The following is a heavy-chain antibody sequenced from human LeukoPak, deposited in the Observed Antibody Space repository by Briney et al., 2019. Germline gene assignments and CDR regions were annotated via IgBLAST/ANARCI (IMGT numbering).Heavy chain of an antibody. CDR1: GYTFTGYY. CDR3: ASRSSTVAKFPFHY. CDR2: INPNNGGT. D-gene: IGHD4-17*01. J-gene: IGHJ4*02. V-gene: IGHV1-2*02. Sequence: ASVKVSCKASGYTFTGYYIHWVRQAPGQGLEWMGWINPNNGGTNYARGFQGRVTMTRDTSISTAYMELTGLTSDDTAVYYCASRSSTVAKFPFHYWGQGTLVAVSS.